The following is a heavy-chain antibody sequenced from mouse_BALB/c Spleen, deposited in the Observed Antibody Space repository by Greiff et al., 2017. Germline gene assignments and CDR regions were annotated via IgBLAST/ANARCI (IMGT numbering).Heavy chain of an antibody. D-gene: IGHD1-1*01. J-gene: IGHJ2*01. CDR2: ISTYYGNT. CDR3: ARDGSSPLDY. V-gene: IGHV1-67*01. CDR1: SYTFTDYA. Sequence: QVHVKQSGPELVRPGVSVKISCKGSSYTFTDYAMHWVKQSHAKSLEWIGVISTYYGNTNYNQKFKGKATMTVDKSSSTAYMELARLTSEDSAVYYCARDGSSPLDYWGQGTTLTVSS.